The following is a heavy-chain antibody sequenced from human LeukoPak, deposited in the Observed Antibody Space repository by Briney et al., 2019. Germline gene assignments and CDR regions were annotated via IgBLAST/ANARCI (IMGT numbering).Heavy chain of an antibody. J-gene: IGHJ4*02. CDR1: GFTLSSYG. CDR3: AKGARGYSGYDPPYYFDY. D-gene: IGHD5-12*01. V-gene: IGHV3-30*18. CDR2: ISYDGSNK. Sequence: GGTLRLSCAASGFTLSSYGMHWVRQAPGKGLEWVAVISYDGSNKYYADSVKGRFTISRDNSKNTLYLQMNSLRAEDTAVYYCAKGARGYSGYDPPYYFDYWGQGTLVTVSS.